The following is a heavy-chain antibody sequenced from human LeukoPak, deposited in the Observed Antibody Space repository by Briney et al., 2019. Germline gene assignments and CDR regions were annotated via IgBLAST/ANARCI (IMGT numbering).Heavy chain of an antibody. Sequence: GASVKVSCKASGYTFTSYGISWVRQAPGQGLEWMGWISAYNGNTNYAQKLQGRVTMPTDTSTSTAYMELRSLGSDDTAVYYCARGGGYYYGSGSYSPRAYNWFDPWGQGTLVTVSS. D-gene: IGHD3-10*01. CDR3: ARGGGYYYGSGSYSPRAYNWFDP. J-gene: IGHJ5*02. V-gene: IGHV1-18*01. CDR2: ISAYNGNT. CDR1: GYTFTSYG.